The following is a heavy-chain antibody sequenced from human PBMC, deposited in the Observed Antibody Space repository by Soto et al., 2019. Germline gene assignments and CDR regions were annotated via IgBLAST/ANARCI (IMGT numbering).Heavy chain of an antibody. J-gene: IGHJ4*02. CDR2: ISSSSSYT. Sequence: QVQLVESGGGLVKPGGSLRLSCAASGFTFSDYYMSWIRQAPGKGLEWVSYISSSSSYTNYADSVKGRFTISRDNAKNSLYLQMNSLRAEDTTVYYCARSGYSGYDPPHFDYWGQGTLVTVSS. D-gene: IGHD5-12*01. CDR1: GFTFSDYY. CDR3: ARSGYSGYDPPHFDY. V-gene: IGHV3-11*05.